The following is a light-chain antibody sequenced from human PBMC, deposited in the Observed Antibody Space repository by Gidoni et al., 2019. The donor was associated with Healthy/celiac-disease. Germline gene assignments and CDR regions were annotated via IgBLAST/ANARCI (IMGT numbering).Light chain of an antibody. CDR3: SSYTSSSTHV. J-gene: IGLJ1*01. CDR1: SSDVGGYNY. Sequence: QSALTHPPSVSLSPGQSITISCTGTSSDVGGYNYVSWYQQQPGKAPTLMIYDVSNRPPVVSNRFSGSTSGNAASLTISGLQAEDEADYYCSSYTSSSTHVFGTGTKVTVL. V-gene: IGLV2-14*03. CDR2: DVS.